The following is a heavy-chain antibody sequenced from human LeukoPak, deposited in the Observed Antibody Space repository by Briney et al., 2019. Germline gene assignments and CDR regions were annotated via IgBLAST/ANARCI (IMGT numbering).Heavy chain of an antibody. V-gene: IGHV1-2*06. Sequence: ASVKVSCKASGYTFTAYPIHWLRQAPGQGLEWMGRINPNSGVTNYAQKFQGRVIMTRDTSISTAYMQLSSLKSDDTAVYYCARDSSNWSSFGSWGQGSLVIVSS. J-gene: IGHJ4*02. CDR1: GYTFTAYP. CDR3: ARDSSNWSSFGS. CDR2: INPNSGVT. D-gene: IGHD2-2*01.